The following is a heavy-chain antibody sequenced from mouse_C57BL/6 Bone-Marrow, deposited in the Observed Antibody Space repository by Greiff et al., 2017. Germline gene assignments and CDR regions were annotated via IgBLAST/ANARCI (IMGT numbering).Heavy chain of an antibody. Sequence: VQLQQPGAELVRPGSSVKLSCKASGYTFTSYWMDWVKQRPGQGLEWIGNIYPSDSETHYNQKFKDKATLTVDKSSSTAYMQLSSLTSEDSAVYFCARWPYYGKRFAYWGQGTLVTVSA. V-gene: IGHV1-61*01. CDR2: IYPSDSET. D-gene: IGHD2-10*01. CDR3: ARWPYYGKRFAY. J-gene: IGHJ3*01. CDR1: GYTFTSYW.